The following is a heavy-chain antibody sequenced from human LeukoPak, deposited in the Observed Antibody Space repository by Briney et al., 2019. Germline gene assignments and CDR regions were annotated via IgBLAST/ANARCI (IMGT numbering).Heavy chain of an antibody. CDR3: ARGGIAVAGAYNWFDP. CDR1: GYTFTSYY. D-gene: IGHD6-19*01. Sequence: ASVKVSCKASGYTFTSYYMHWVRQAPGQGLEWMGIINLSGGTTYYAQKFQGRVTMTNDMSTSTVYMELSSLRSEDTAVYYCARGGIAVAGAYNWFDPWGQGTLVTVSS. J-gene: IGHJ5*02. V-gene: IGHV1-46*01. CDR2: INLSGGTT.